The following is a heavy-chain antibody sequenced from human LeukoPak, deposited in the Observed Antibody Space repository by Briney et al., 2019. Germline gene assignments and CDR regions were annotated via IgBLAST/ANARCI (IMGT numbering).Heavy chain of an antibody. V-gene: IGHV4-59*01. J-gene: IGHJ4*02. Sequence: SETLSLTCTVSGGSISSYYWSWLRQPPGKGLEWIGYIYYSGSTNYNPSLTSRVTISVDTSKNQFSLKLSSVPAADTAVYYCARDRSGVTPYYLDYWGQGTLVTVSS. CDR2: IYYSGST. CDR1: GGSISSYY. D-gene: IGHD4-23*01. CDR3: ARDRSGVTPYYLDY.